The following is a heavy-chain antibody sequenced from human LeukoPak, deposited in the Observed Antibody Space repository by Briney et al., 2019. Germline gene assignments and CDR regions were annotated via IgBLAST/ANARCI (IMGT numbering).Heavy chain of an antibody. V-gene: IGHV4-59*08. CDR2: IYYSGST. D-gene: IGHD6-19*01. J-gene: IGHJ4*02. CDR1: GGSISSYY. CDR3: ASLDIAVAGHFDY. Sequence: SETLSLTCTVSGGSISSYYWSWIRQPPGKGLEWIGYIYYSGSTNYNPSLKSRVTISVDTSKNQFPLKLSSVTAADTAVYYCASLDIAVAGHFDYWGQGTLVTVSS.